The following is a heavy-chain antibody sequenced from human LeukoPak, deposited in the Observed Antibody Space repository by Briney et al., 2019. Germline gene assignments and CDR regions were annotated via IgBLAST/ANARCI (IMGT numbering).Heavy chain of an antibody. V-gene: IGHV7-4-1*02. CDR2: INTNTGNP. Sequence: ASVKVSCKASGYTFTSYYMHWVRQAPGQGLEWMGWINTNTGNPTYAQGFTGRFVFSLDTSVSTAYLQISSLKAEDTAVYYCARVGAAAGSPLDYWGQGTLVTVSS. D-gene: IGHD6-25*01. CDR1: GYTFTSYY. CDR3: ARVGAAAGSPLDY. J-gene: IGHJ4*02.